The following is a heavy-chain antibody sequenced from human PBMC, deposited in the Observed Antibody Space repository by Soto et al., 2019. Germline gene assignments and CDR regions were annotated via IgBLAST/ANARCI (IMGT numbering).Heavy chain of an antibody. CDR2: ISGSGASA. D-gene: IGHD5-18*01. CDR3: AKIPPPYTYGYFYFDY. Sequence: GGSLRLSCAASGFTFSSYAMSWVRQAPGKGLEWVSGISGSGASAYYADSVKGRFTISRDNSKNTLYLQMNSLRAEDTAVYYCAKIPPPYTYGYFYFDYWGQGTLVTVSS. V-gene: IGHV3-23*01. CDR1: GFTFSSYA. J-gene: IGHJ4*02.